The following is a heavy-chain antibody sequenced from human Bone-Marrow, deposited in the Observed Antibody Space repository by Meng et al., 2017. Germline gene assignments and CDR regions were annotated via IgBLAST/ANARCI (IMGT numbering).Heavy chain of an antibody. CDR3: ASWPPIAAAGLYFDY. CDR1: GFTFSDYY. J-gene: IGHJ4*02. D-gene: IGHD6-13*01. Sequence: GGSLRLSCAASGFTFSDYYMSWIRQAPGKGLEWVSYISSSGSTIYYADSVKGRFTISRDNAKNSLYLQMNSLRAEDTAVYYCASWPPIAAAGLYFDYWGQGTLVTVSS. CDR2: ISSSGSTI. V-gene: IGHV3-11*04.